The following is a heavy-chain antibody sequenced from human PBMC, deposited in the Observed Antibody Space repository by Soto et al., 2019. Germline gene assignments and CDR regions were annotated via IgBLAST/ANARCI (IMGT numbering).Heavy chain of an antibody. D-gene: IGHD3-9*01. Sequence: ASVKVSCKASGYTFTGYYMHWVRQAPGQGLELMGWINAGNGNTKYSQKFQGRVTITRDTSASTAYMELSSLRSEDTAVYYCARSRSYDILTGSYYYYGMDVWGQGTTVTVYS. CDR1: GYTFTGYY. CDR3: ARSRSYDILTGSYYYYGMDV. V-gene: IGHV1-3*01. J-gene: IGHJ6*02. CDR2: INAGNGNT.